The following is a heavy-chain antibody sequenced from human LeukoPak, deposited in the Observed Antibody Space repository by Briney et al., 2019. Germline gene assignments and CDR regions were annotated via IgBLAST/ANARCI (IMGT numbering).Heavy chain of an antibody. CDR3: ARDATTLGATIGMDV. Sequence: GGSLRLSCAASGFTFSSYGMHWVRQAPGKGLEWVAVIWYDGSNKYYADSVKGRFTISRDNSKNTLYLQMYSLRAEDTAVYYCARDATTLGATIGMDVWGQGTTVTVSS. V-gene: IGHV3-33*01. CDR1: GFTFSSYG. J-gene: IGHJ6*02. D-gene: IGHD1-26*01. CDR2: IWYDGSNK.